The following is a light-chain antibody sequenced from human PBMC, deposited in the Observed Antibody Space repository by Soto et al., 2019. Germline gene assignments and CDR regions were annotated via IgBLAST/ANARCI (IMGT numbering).Light chain of an antibody. CDR2: DVS. CDR1: SSDVGGYNY. CDR3: SSYTSSSTLGYV. Sequence: QSVLTQPASVSGSPGQSITISCTGTSSDVGGYNYVSWYQQHPGKAPKLMIHDVSNRPSGVSNRFSGSKSGNTASLTIPGPQAEDEADYYCSSYTSSSTLGYVFGTGTKVTVL. V-gene: IGLV2-14*01. J-gene: IGLJ1*01.